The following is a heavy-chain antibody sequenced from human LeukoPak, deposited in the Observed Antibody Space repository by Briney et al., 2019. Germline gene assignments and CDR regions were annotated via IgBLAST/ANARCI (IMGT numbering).Heavy chain of an antibody. Sequence: PGGSLRLSCAASGFTFSSYAMHWVRQAPGKGLEWVAVISYDGSNKYYADSVKGRFTISRDNSKNTPYLQMNSLRAEDTAVYYCARGLESSGSSWPLDYWGQGTLVTVSS. CDR2: ISYDGSNK. V-gene: IGHV3-30-3*01. D-gene: IGHD6-13*01. CDR1: GFTFSSYA. J-gene: IGHJ4*02. CDR3: ARGLESSGSSWPLDY.